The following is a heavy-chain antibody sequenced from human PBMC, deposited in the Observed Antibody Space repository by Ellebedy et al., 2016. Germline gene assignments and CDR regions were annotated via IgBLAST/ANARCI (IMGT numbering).Heavy chain of an antibody. CDR3: ARGLTPHFDS. Sequence: SETLSLTCAVSGASITSDYWSWVRQPAGKGLEWIGRVDSSGNTNYNPSLKNRVTMSLDPSKNQFSLKLTSVTAADTGVYYCARGLTPHFDSWGQGALVTVSS. CDR1: GASITSDY. V-gene: IGHV4-4*07. J-gene: IGHJ4*02. CDR2: VDSSGNT. D-gene: IGHD2-21*01.